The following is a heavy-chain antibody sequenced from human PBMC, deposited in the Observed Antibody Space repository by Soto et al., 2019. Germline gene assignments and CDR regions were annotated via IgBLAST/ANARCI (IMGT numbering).Heavy chain of an antibody. D-gene: IGHD3-16*01. CDR2: ISPYDDNT. Sequence: ASVKVSFKASGYTFIKYGIAWVRQAPGQGLEWMGWISPYDDNTIYAQRFQGRVSMTADRSTRTVYLDLRSLKSNDTAVYYCARGGYYDNVWGKLSNYGLDKWGQGTSVTVSS. CDR1: GYTFIKYG. J-gene: IGHJ6*02. V-gene: IGHV1-18*01. CDR3: ARGGYYDNVWGKLSNYGLDK.